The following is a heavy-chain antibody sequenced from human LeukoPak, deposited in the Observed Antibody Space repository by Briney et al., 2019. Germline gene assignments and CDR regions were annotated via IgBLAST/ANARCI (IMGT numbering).Heavy chain of an antibody. V-gene: IGHV1-46*01. Sequence: ASLKVSCKASGGTFSSYAISWVRQAPGQGLEGMGIINPSGGGTSYAQKFQGRVTMTRDTSTSTGYMELSSLRSEDTAVYYCARALGGATRLPFDYWGQGTLVTVSS. CDR2: INPSGGGT. D-gene: IGHD5-12*01. J-gene: IGHJ4*02. CDR3: ARALGGATRLPFDY. CDR1: GGTFSSYA.